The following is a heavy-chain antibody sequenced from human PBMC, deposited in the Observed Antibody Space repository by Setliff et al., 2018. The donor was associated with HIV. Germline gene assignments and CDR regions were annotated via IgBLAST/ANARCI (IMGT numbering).Heavy chain of an antibody. V-gene: IGHV1-8*02. CDR2: MNPNSGNT. J-gene: IGHJ6*02. CDR1: GGTFSSYD. Sequence: ASVKVSCKASGGTFSSYDINWVRQAPGQGLEWMGWMNPNSGNTGYARKFQGRITMTRNTSITTAYMQMNSLRPEDTAVYYCARDCRVGWVFTYGMDVWGQGTLVTVSS. CDR3: ARDCRVGWVFTYGMDV. D-gene: IGHD6-13*01.